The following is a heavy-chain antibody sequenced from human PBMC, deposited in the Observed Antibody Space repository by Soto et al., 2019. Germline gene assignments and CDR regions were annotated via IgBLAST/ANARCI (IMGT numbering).Heavy chain of an antibody. D-gene: IGHD3-10*01. CDR2: INHSGST. CDR3: ARYFMVRGVMSAFDL. Sequence: PSETLSLTCAVYGGSFSGYYWTWIRQPPGTGLEWIGEINHSGSTNYNPSLKSRVTISVDTSKNQFSLKLSSVTAADTAVYYCARYFMVRGVMSAFDLWGQGTMVTVSS. CDR1: GGSFSGYY. V-gene: IGHV4-34*09. J-gene: IGHJ3*01.